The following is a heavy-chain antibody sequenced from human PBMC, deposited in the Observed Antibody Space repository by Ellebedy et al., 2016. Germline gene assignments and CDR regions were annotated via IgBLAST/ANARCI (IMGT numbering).Heavy chain of an antibody. CDR1: GFTFSSYG. CDR2: ISYDGSNK. Sequence: GGSLRLSXAASGFTFSSYGMHWVRQAPGKGLEWVAVISYDGSNKYYADSVKGRFTISRDNSKNTLYLQMNSLRAEDTAVYYCAKDLLWFGELSFYGMDVWGQGTTVTVSS. V-gene: IGHV3-30*18. CDR3: AKDLLWFGELSFYGMDV. J-gene: IGHJ6*02. D-gene: IGHD3-10*01.